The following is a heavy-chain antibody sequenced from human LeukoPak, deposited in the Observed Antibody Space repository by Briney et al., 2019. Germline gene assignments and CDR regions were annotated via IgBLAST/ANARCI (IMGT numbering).Heavy chain of an antibody. CDR2: LSGSGDTT. D-gene: IGHD2-8*01. CDR3: AKDFGDCSNGVCYEKPFDY. V-gene: IGHV3-23*01. J-gene: IGHJ4*02. Sequence: PGGSLRLSCAASGFTFSSYAMSWVRQAPGKGLEWVSGLSGSGDTTYYADSVKGRFTISRDNSKNTLYLQMNSLRAEDTAVYYCAKDFGDCSNGVCYEKPFDYWGQGTLVTVSS. CDR1: GFTFSSYA.